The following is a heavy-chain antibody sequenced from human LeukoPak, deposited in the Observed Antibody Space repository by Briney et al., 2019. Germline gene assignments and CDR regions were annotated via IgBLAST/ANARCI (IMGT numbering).Heavy chain of an antibody. D-gene: IGHD4-17*01. CDR3: AREDPQTTVPEGMDV. CDR1: GGSISYYY. V-gene: IGHV4-59*01. CDR2: IYYSGTT. Sequence: TSETLSLTCTVSGGSISYYYWSWIRQSPGKGLEWIGYIYYSGTTNYNPSLKSRVTISVDTSKNQFSLQLRSVTAADTAVYYCAREDPQTTVPEGMDVWGQGTTVTVSS. J-gene: IGHJ6*02.